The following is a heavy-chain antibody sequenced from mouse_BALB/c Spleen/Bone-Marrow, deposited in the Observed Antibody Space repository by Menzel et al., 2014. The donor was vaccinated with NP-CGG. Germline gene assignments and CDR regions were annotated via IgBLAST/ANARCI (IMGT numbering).Heavy chain of an antibody. Sequence: QVQLQPSGAELVKPGASVKLSCKASGYTFTSYYMYWVKQRPGQGLEWIGEINPSNGGTNFNEKFKSKATLTVDKSSXTAYVQLSSLTSEDSAVYHCTRSTYGYWFFDVWGAGTTVTVSS. CDR3: TRSTYGYWFFDV. J-gene: IGHJ1*01. D-gene: IGHD1-1*01. CDR2: INPSNGGT. CDR1: GYTFTSYY. V-gene: IGHV1S81*02.